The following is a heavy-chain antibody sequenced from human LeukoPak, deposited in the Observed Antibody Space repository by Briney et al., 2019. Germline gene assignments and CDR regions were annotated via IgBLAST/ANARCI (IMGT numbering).Heavy chain of an antibody. CDR1: GYTFTSYD. D-gene: IGHD2-15*01. V-gene: IGHV1-8*01. J-gene: IGHJ3*02. CDR2: MNPNSGNT. CDR3: ARAGPYCSGGSCYSNDAFDI. Sequence: GASVKVSRKASGYTFTSYDINWVRQATGQGLEWIGWMNPNSGNTGYAQKFQGRVTMTRNTSISTAYMELSSLRSEDTAVYYCARAGPYCSGGSCYSNDAFDIWGQGTMVTVSS.